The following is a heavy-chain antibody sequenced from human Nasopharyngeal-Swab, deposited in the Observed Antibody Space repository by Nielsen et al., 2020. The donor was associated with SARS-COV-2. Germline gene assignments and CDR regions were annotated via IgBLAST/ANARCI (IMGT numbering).Heavy chain of an antibody. CDR2: INHSGST. D-gene: IGHD3-10*01. Sequence: SETLSLTCAVYGGSFSGYYWSWIRQPPGKGLEWIGEINHSGSTNYNPSLKSRVTISVDTSKNQFSLKLSSVTAADTAVYYCARGVRLTRITMVRGPIESVYGMDVWGRGTTVTVSS. J-gene: IGHJ6*02. V-gene: IGHV4-34*01. CDR3: ARGVRLTRITMVRGPIESVYGMDV. CDR1: GGSFSGYY.